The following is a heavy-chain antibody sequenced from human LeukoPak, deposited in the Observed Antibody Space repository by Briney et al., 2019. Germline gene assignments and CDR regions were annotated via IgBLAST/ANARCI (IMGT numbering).Heavy chain of an antibody. D-gene: IGHD6-19*01. J-gene: IGHJ4*02. CDR3: ANMGDISGWAIDY. CDR1: GLTFSSYV. Sequence: RRSLRHSCAASGLTFSSYVMHWVRQAPGKGLGWVAFISYDGSNKYYADSVKGRFTISRDNSKNTLYLQMNGMRAEDTAVYYCANMGDISGWAIDYWGQGTLVTVSS. CDR2: ISYDGSNK. V-gene: IGHV3-30*18.